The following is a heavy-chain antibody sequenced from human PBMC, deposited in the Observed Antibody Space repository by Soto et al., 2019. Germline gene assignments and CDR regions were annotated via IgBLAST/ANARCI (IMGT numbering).Heavy chain of an antibody. CDR3: ARATGSGWYVYYSYYYGMDV. CDR2: INSDGSST. CDR1: GFTFSSYW. V-gene: IGHV3-74*01. J-gene: IGHJ6*02. D-gene: IGHD6-19*01. Sequence: EVQLVESGGGLVQPGGSLRLSCAASGFTFSSYWMHWVRQAPGKGLVWVSRINSDGSSTSYADSVKGRFTISRDNAKNTLYLQRNSLRAEDTAVYYCARATGSGWYVYYSYYYGMDVWGQGTTVTVSS.